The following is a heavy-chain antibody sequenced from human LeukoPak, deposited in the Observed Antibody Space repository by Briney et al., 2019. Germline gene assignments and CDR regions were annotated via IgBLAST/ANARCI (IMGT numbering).Heavy chain of an antibody. V-gene: IGHV4-38-2*02. J-gene: IGHJ4*02. CDR1: GYSINSGYY. CDR2: IYHSGDT. D-gene: IGHD5-18*01. CDR3: ATLGYSYGTDY. Sequence: SETLSLTCTVSGYSINSGYYWGWIRQPPGKGLEWIGSIYHSGDTYYNPSLNSRVTISVDTSKNQFSLRLSSVTAADTAVYYCATLGYSYGTDYWGQGTLVTVSS.